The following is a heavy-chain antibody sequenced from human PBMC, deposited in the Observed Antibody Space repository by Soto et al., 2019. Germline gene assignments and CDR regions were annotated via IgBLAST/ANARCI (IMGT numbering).Heavy chain of an antibody. CDR1: GGSISSSSYY. J-gene: IGHJ5*02. Sequence: PSETLSLTCTVSGGSISSSSYYWGWIRQPPGKGLEWIGYIYYSGSTNYNPSLKSRVTISVDTSKNQFSLKLSSVTAADTAVYYCARQGSSWYRWFDPWGQGTLVTVSS. CDR3: ARQGSSWYRWFDP. CDR2: IYYSGST. D-gene: IGHD6-13*01. V-gene: IGHV4-61*05.